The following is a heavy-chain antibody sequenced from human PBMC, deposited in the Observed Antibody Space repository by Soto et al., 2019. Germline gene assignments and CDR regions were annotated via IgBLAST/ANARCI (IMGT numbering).Heavy chain of an antibody. J-gene: IGHJ5*02. CDR2: IYYSGST. V-gene: IGHV4-59*01. CDR3: ARVITIFGVVIIPWFDP. Sequence: QVQLQESGPGLVKPSETLSLTCTVSGGSISSYYWSWIRQPPGKGLERIGYIYYSGSTNYNPSLKSRVTISVDTSKNQFSLKLSSVTAADTAVYYCARVITIFGVVIIPWFDPWGQGTLVTVSS. CDR1: GGSISSYY. D-gene: IGHD3-3*01.